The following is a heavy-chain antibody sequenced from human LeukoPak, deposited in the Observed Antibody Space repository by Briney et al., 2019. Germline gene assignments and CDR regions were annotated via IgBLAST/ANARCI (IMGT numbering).Heavy chain of an antibody. CDR2: IYTSGST. CDR1: GGSISSGSYY. J-gene: IGHJ4*02. CDR3: ARSPLGVRGVIDKYYLDY. V-gene: IGHV4-61*02. Sequence: SQTLSLTCTVSGGSISSGSYYWSWIRQPAGKGLEWIGRIYTSGSTNYNPSLKSRVTISVDTSKNQFSLKLSSVTAADTAVYYCARSPLGVRGVIDKYYLDYWGQGTLVTVSS. D-gene: IGHD3-10*01.